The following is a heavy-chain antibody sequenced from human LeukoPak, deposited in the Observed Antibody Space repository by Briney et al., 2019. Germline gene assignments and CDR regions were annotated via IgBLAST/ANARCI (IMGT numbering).Heavy chain of an antibody. CDR1: GFIFRNYA. J-gene: IGHJ4*02. D-gene: IGHD4/OR15-4a*01. CDR2: ISDNGGGR. CDR3: AKESGALGAPLYDY. V-gene: IGHV3-23*01. Sequence: GGSLRLSCGASGFIFRNYAMSWVRQAPGEGLEWVSGISDNGGGRYFADSVKGRFTISRDNSKNMLYLQMNSLRAEDTAVYYCAKESGALGAPLYDYWGRGILVTASS.